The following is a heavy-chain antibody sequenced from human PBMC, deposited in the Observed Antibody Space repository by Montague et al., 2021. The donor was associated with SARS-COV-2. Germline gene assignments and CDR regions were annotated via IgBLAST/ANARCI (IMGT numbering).Heavy chain of an antibody. D-gene: IGHD2-2*01. Sequence: SETLSLTCAVYGGSLSGYYWSWIRQPPGEGLEWIAEISHSGSTSYNPSLKGRVTMSVDTSKNQFSLKLSSATAADTAVYYCVRVPYRLLFVPRYYGMDVWGQGTTVTVSS. CDR2: ISHSGST. V-gene: IGHV4-34*01. CDR1: GGSLSGYY. J-gene: IGHJ6*02. CDR3: VRVPYRLLFVPRYYGMDV.